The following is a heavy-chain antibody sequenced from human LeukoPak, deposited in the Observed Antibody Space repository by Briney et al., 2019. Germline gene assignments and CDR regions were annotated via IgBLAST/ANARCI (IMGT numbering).Heavy chain of an antibody. CDR1: GYTFTNYG. CDR2: ISTYNGNR. D-gene: IGHD3-9*01. CDR3: AREGKRYFDWLLGLSDY. V-gene: IGHV1-18*01. J-gene: IGHJ4*02. Sequence: ASVKVSCKASGYTFTNYGISWVRQAPGQGLEWMGWISTYNGNRNYAQKFQGRVTMTTDTSTTTVYMELRSLRSDDTAVYYCAREGKRYFDWLLGLSDYWGQGTLVTVSS.